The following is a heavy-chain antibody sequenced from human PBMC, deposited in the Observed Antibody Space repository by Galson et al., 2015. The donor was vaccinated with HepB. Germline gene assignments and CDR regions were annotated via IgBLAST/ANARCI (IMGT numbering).Heavy chain of an antibody. CDR1: GFTFSDYG. V-gene: IGHV3-30*18. CDR2: VTHDGSKK. Sequence: SLRLSCAASGFTFSDYGMHWVRRAPGKGLEWVAVVTHDGSKKYYGDSVKGRFTISRDNSKNTVYLQMSSLRAADTAVYYCAKDLGYRYASGSSYFDYWGQGILVTVSS. CDR3: AKDLGYRYASGSSYFDY. J-gene: IGHJ4*02. D-gene: IGHD3-10*01.